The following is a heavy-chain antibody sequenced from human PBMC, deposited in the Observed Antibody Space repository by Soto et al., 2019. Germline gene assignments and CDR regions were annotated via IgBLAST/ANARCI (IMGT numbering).Heavy chain of an antibody. CDR2: IYYSGST. CDR3: ARGGVAARDYYYYGMDV. V-gene: IGHV4-30-4*01. J-gene: IGHJ6*04. CDR1: GGSISSGDYY. D-gene: IGHD6-6*01. Sequence: PSETLSLTCTVSGGSISSGDYYWSWIRQPPGKGLEWIGYIYYSGSTYYNPSLKSRVTISVDTSKNQFSLKLSSVTAADTAVYYCARGGVAARDYYYYGMDVGAKGTTVPVSS.